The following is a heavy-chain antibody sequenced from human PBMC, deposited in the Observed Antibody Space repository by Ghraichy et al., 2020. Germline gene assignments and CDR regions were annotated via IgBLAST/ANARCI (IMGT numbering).Heavy chain of an antibody. CDR2: INPNRGGT. CDR3: ARVNGGAGIAVAGSLYYFDY. J-gene: IGHJ4*02. Sequence: ASVKVSCKASGYTFTGYYMHWVRQAPGQGLEWMGRINPNRGGTNYAQKFQGRVTMTRDTSISTAYMELSRLRSDDTAVYYCARVNGGAGIAVAGSLYYFDYWGQGTLVTVSS. CDR1: GYTFTGYY. D-gene: IGHD6-19*01. V-gene: IGHV1-2*06.